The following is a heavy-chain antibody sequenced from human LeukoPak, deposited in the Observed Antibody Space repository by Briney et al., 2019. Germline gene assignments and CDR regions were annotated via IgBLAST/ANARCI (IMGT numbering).Heavy chain of an antibody. Sequence: SETLSLNCTVSGGSISSSSYYWGWMRQPPGKGLEWIGSIYYSGSTYYNPSLKSRVTISVDTSKNQFSLKLSSVTAADTAVYYCARSGSSGQKSTDIFDYWGQGTLVTVSS. J-gene: IGHJ4*02. CDR3: ARSGSSGQKSTDIFDY. CDR2: IYYSGST. D-gene: IGHD6-19*01. CDR1: GGSISSSSYY. V-gene: IGHV4-39*01.